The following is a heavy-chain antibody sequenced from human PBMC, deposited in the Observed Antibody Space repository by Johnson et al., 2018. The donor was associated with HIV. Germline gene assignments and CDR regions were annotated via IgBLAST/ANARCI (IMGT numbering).Heavy chain of an antibody. J-gene: IGHJ3*02. CDR1: GFIFSSYA. D-gene: IGHD1-26*01. V-gene: IGHV3-30-3*01. CDR2: ISYDGSHK. Sequence: QVQLVESGGGLVQPGGSRRLSCAASGFIFSSYAMHWVRQAPGKGLEWVAVISYDGSHKYYADSVKGRFTISRDNSKNTLYLQMNSLRAEDTAVYYCARESGSSGAFDIWGQGTMVTVSS. CDR3: ARESGSSGAFDI.